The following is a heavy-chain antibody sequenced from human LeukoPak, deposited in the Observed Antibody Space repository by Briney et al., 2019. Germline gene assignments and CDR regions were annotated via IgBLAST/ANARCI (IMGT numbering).Heavy chain of an antibody. CDR3: ARHLLWFGELGGMDV. V-gene: IGHV4-59*08. D-gene: IGHD3-10*01. J-gene: IGHJ6*02. Sequence: PSETLSLTCSVSGDSVSSYYWSWIRQPPGKGLEWIGYIYYSGSAIYNPSLKSRVTISVDTSRNQFSLKLSSVTAADTAVYYCARHLLWFGELGGMDVWGQGTTVTVSS. CDR2: IYYSGSA. CDR1: GDSVSSYY.